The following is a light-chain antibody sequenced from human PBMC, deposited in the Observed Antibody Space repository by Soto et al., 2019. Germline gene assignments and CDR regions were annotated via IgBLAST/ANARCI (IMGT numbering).Light chain of an antibody. V-gene: IGKV1-12*01. CDR2: EAT. Sequence: DIQMTQSPSSVSASVGDTVTITCRASQGLKFLAWYQQKPGKAPRLLIYEATNLQSGVPPRFSGSGSGTDFTLTISSLQPEDFATYFCQQANSFPITFGQGGLLEI. CDR1: QGLKF. J-gene: IGKJ5*01. CDR3: QQANSFPIT.